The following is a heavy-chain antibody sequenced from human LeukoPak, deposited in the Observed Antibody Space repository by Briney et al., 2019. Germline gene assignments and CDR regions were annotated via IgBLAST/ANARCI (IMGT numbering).Heavy chain of an antibody. CDR2: ISTSGSTI. Sequence: GGSLRLSCAASGFTFSDYYMSWIRQAPGKGLEWVSYISTSGSTIYYADSLKGRFTISRDNAKNSLYLQMNSLGAEDTAVYYCARVGTIVGATIGAFDIWGQGTMVTVSS. CDR3: ARVGTIVGATIGAFDI. CDR1: GFTFSDYY. D-gene: IGHD1-26*01. J-gene: IGHJ3*02. V-gene: IGHV3-11*04.